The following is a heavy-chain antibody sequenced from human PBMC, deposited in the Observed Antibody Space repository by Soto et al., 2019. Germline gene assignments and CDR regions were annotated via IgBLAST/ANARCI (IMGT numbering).Heavy chain of an antibody. Sequence: QLQLQESGSGLVKPSQTLSLTCAVSGGSISSGGYSWSWIRQPPGKGLEWIGYIYHSGSTYYNPSLKCRVTKSVDRSKNQFSLKLSSVTAADTAVYYCARRTYYYDSSGYYYAFDIWGQGTMVTVSS. CDR1: GGSISSGGYS. CDR2: IYHSGST. V-gene: IGHV4-30-2*01. D-gene: IGHD3-22*01. J-gene: IGHJ3*02. CDR3: ARRTYYYDSSGYYYAFDI.